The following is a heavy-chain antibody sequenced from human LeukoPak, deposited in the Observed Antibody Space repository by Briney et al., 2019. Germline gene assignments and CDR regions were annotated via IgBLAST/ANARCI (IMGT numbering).Heavy chain of an antibody. CDR2: ISPSGGTT. CDR3: AKVHRGWNGRYDAFDI. V-gene: IGHV3-23*01. Sequence: PGGSLRLSCAASGFTFSSYGMNWVRQAPGKGLEWVSGISPSGGTTYYTDSVKGRFTISRDNSKHTVSLQMNSLRGEDTAVYYCAKVHRGWNGRYDAFDIWGQGTMVTVSS. D-gene: IGHD1-1*01. J-gene: IGHJ3*02. CDR1: GFTFSSYG.